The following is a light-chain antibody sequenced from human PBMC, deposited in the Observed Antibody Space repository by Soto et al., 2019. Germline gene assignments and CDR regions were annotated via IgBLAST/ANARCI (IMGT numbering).Light chain of an antibody. CDR1: NNGSKS. J-gene: IGLJ1*01. Sequence: YQLTPPPSVSVGPGPPARITRGGNNNGSKSVHWYQQKPGQAPVLVVYDDSDRPSGIPERFSGSNSGNTATLTISRVEAGDEADYYCQVWDSSSDHSYVFAAGTKVTVL. CDR3: QVWDSSSDHSYV. CDR2: DDS. V-gene: IGLV3-21*02.